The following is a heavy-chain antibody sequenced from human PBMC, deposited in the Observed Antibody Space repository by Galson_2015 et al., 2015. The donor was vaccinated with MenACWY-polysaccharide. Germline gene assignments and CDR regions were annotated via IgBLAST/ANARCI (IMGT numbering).Heavy chain of an antibody. Sequence: SLRLSCAASGFTFDDYAMHWVRQAPGKGLEWVSAISGSGGSTYYADSVKGRFTISRDNSKNTLYLQMNSLRAEDTAVYYCAKSRRITMIVVVTSLDYWGQGTLVTVSS. CDR2: ISGSGGST. CDR3: AKSRRITMIVVVTSLDY. J-gene: IGHJ4*02. CDR1: GFTFDDYA. V-gene: IGHV3-23*01. D-gene: IGHD3-22*01.